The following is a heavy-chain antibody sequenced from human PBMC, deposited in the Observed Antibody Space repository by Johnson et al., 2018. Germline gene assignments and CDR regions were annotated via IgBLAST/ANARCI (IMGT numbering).Heavy chain of an antibody. Sequence: VQLGEAGGVVVQPGGSLRLSCAASGFTFDDYTMHWVRQAPGKGLEWVSLLSWDGGSTYYADSVKGRFTISRDNSKNSLYLQMNSLRTEDTALYYCANGDSSFGAFDIWGQGTMVTVSS. CDR1: GFTFDDYT. J-gene: IGHJ3*02. CDR3: ANGDSSFGAFDI. D-gene: IGHD3-22*01. CDR2: LSWDGGST. V-gene: IGHV3-43*01.